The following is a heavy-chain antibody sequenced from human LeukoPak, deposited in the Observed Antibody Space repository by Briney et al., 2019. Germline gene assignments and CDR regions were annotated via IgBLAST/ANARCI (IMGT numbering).Heavy chain of an antibody. CDR3: AKGLRTVTYNWFDP. Sequence: GGSLRLSCAASGFTFSSYGMHWVRQAPGKGLEWVAVISYDGSNKYYADSVKGRFTISRDNSKNTLYLQMNSLRAEDTAMFYCAKGLRTVTYNWFDPWGQGTLVTVSS. CDR2: ISYDGSNK. V-gene: IGHV3-30*18. CDR1: GFTFSSYG. J-gene: IGHJ5*02. D-gene: IGHD4-17*01.